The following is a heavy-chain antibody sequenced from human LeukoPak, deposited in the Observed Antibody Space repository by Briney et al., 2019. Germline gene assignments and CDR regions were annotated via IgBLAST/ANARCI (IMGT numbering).Heavy chain of an antibody. Sequence: KPGESLKISCKGSGYSFTSYWIGWVRQMPGKGLEWMGIIYPGDSDTRYSPSFQGQVTISADKSISTAYLQWSSLKASDTAMYYCARSVGAAISVAGLYFDYWGQGTLSPSPQ. J-gene: IGHJ4*02. V-gene: IGHV5-51*01. D-gene: IGHD6-19*01. CDR2: IYPGDSDT. CDR1: GYSFTSYW. CDR3: ARSVGAAISVAGLYFDY.